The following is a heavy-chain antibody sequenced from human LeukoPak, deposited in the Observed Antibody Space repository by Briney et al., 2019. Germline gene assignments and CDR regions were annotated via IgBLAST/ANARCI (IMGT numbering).Heavy chain of an antibody. Sequence: PSETLSLTCAVSGGSISSGGYSWSWIRQPPGKGLEWIGYIYHSGSTYYNPSLKSRVTISVDRSKIQFSLKLSPVTAADTAVYYCVRGEPTPSYWGQGTLVTVSS. CDR2: IYHSGST. D-gene: IGHD1-26*01. J-gene: IGHJ4*02. CDR3: VRGEPTPSY. CDR1: GGSISSGGYS. V-gene: IGHV4-30-2*01.